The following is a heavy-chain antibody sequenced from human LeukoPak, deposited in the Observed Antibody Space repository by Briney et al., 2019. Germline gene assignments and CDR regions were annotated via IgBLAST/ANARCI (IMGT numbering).Heavy chain of an antibody. CDR3: ARDLGSSSWSFDY. Sequence: PSETLSLTCTVSGGSISSSSYYWGWIRQPPGKGLEWIGSIYYSGSTYYNPSLKSRFTISVDTSKNQFSLKLSSVTAADTAVYYCARDLGSSSWSFDYWGQGTLVTVSS. J-gene: IGHJ4*02. V-gene: IGHV4-39*07. CDR1: GGSISSSSYY. CDR2: IYYSGST. D-gene: IGHD6-13*01.